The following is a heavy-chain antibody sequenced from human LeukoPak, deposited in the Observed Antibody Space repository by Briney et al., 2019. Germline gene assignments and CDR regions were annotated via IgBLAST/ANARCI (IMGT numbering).Heavy chain of an antibody. CDR2: ISGSGGST. D-gene: IGHD6-25*01. CDR1: GFTFSSYS. J-gene: IGHJ4*02. Sequence: PGGSLRLSCAASGFTFSSYSMNWVRQAPGKGLEWVSGISGSGGSTYYADSVKGRFTISRDNSKNTLFLQMNSLRAEDTAVYYCAKDFLTVTAGWDYWGQGTLVTVSS. CDR3: AKDFLTVTAGWDY. V-gene: IGHV3-23*01.